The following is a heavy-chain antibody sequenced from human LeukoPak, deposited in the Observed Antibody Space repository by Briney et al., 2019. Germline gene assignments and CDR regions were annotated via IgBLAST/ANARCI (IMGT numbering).Heavy chain of an antibody. V-gene: IGHV3-23*01. Sequence: GGSLRLSCAASGFTFSNYAMAWVRQAPGKGLEWVSGISISGDITYYADSVQGRFIISRDNSKNTVYLQMNSLRVEDTAVYYCANEEVPNDYWGQGTLVTVSS. CDR2: ISISGDIT. D-gene: IGHD4/OR15-4a*01. CDR1: GFTFSNYA. CDR3: ANEEVPNDY. J-gene: IGHJ4*02.